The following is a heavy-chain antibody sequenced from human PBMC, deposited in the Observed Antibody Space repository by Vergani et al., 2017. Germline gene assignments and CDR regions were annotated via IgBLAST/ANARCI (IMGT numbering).Heavy chain of an antibody. J-gene: IGHJ6*02. V-gene: IGHV1-69*04. D-gene: IGHD6-6*01. CDR2: IIPILGIA. CDR3: ARGRIAARPDYYYYYGMDV. CDR1: GGTFSSYA. Sequence: QVQLVQSGAEVKKPGASVKVSCKASGGTFSSYAISWVRQAPGQGLEWMGRIIPILGIANYAQKFQGRVTITADKSTSTAYMELSSLRSEDTAVYYCARGRIAARPDYYYYYGMDVWAKGPRSPSP.